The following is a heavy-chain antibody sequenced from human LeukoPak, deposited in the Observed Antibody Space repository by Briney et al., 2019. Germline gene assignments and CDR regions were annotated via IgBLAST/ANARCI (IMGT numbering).Heavy chain of an antibody. D-gene: IGHD1-1*01. CDR2: FDPEDGET. CDR1: GCTLTELS. J-gene: IGHJ5*02. V-gene: IGHV1-24*01. CDR3: ATAGSWDDGNWFDP. Sequence: GASVKVSCKVSGCTLTELSMHWVRQAPGKGLEWMGGFDPEDGETIYAQKFQGRVTMTEDTSTDTAYMELSSLRSEDTAVYYCATAGSWDDGNWFDPWGQGTLVTVSS.